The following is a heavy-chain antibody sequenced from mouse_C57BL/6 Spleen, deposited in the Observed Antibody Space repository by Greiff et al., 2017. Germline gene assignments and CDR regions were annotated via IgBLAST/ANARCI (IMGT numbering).Heavy chain of an antibody. J-gene: IGHJ1*03. CDR1: AVDFSRYW. CDR3: ARGGTTVEGYFDV. D-gene: IGHD1-1*01. Sequence: AAEAVDFSRYWMSWVRRAPGKGLEWIGEINPDSSTINYAPSLKDKFIISRDNAKNTLYLQMSKVRSEDTALYYCARGGTTVEGYFDVWGTGTTVTVSS. V-gene: IGHV4-1*01. CDR2: INPDSSTI.